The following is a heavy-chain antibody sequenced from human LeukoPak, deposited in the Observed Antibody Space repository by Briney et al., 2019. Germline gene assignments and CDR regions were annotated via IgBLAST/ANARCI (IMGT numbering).Heavy chain of an antibody. V-gene: IGHV3-30-3*01. CDR3: ARARATVTYIDY. J-gene: IGHJ4*02. D-gene: IGHD4-17*01. Sequence: GGSLRPSCAASRFTFSTYAMHWVRQAPGKGLEWVAVISYDGSNKYYADSVKGRFTISRDNSKKTLYLQVSSLRAEDTAVYYCARARATVTYIDYWGQGTLVTVSS. CDR2: ISYDGSNK. CDR1: RFTFSTYA.